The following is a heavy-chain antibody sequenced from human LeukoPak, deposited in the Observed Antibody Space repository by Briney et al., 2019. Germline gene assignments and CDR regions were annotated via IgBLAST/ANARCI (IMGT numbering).Heavy chain of an antibody. CDR2: TSGSGDVK. CDR3: AKYRSGGCGYYCDIEH. V-gene: IGHV3-23*01. CDR1: GFSFCNYA. J-gene: IGHJ1*01. D-gene: IGHD2-15*01. Sequence: PGGSLRLSCAASGFSFCNYAMTCVRQAPGKRLEWVSRTSGSGDVKYYTDSVKGRFTISRTNSKNTLYLQMNSLRAEDTAVYYCAKYRSGGCGYYCDIEHWGQGTLVAVSS.